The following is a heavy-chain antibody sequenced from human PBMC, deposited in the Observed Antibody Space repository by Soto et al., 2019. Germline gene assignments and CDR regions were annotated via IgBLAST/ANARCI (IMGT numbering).Heavy chain of an antibody. D-gene: IGHD2-21*02. J-gene: IGHJ4*02. V-gene: IGHV3-23*01. CDR3: AKDGSWGDHYYFDN. Sequence: PGVSLRLSCAVSGFMFSSYAMTWVRQAPGKGLEWVSSISGSGGSTYYSDSVRGRFTISRDNSKKMLYLEMNSLKGDDTAVYYCAKDGSWGDHYYFDNWGQGTLVTVSS. CDR1: GFMFSSYA. CDR2: ISGSGGST.